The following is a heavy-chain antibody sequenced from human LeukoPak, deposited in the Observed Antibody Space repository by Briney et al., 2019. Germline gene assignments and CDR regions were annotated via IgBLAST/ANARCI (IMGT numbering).Heavy chain of an antibody. J-gene: IGHJ4*02. CDR3: ARDGGYCSGGSCYFDY. V-gene: IGHV4-4*02. D-gene: IGHD2-15*01. CDR2: IYHSGST. CDR1: GGSISSSNW. Sequence: SGTLSLTCAVSGGSISSSNWWSWVRQPPGKGLEWIGEIYHSGSTNYNPSLKSRVTISVDKSKNQFSLKLSSVTAADTAVYYCARDGGYCSGGSCYFDYWGQGTLVTVSS.